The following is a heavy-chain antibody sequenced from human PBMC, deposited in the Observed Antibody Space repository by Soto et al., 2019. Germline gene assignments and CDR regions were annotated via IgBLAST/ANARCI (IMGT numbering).Heavy chain of an antibody. CDR1: GVSIISGEHY. D-gene: IGHD5-18*01. Sequence: PSETLSLTCAVSGVSIISGEHYWSWIRQPPGKGLEWIGFIYYSGITEYNPSLKSRVAISIDTSKNQFSLRLSSVTAADTALYYCARHRYSYGVYYFDYWGQGTLVTVSS. J-gene: IGHJ4*02. CDR2: IYYSGIT. CDR3: ARHRYSYGVYYFDY. V-gene: IGHV4-30-4*01.